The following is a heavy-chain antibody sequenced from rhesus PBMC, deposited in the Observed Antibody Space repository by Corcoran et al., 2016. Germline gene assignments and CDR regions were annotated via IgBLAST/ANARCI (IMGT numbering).Heavy chain of an antibody. D-gene: IGHD2-39*02. J-gene: IGHJ4*01. CDR2: ISYAGGST. Sequence: EVQLVETGGGLVQPGGSLRLSCAASGFTFSSYGMSWVRQAPGKGLEWVSGISYAGGSTYYADSVKGRFTISRDNSKNTLSLQMNSLRAEDTAVYYCAKGFRGGFDYWGQGVLVTVSS. CDR1: GFTFSSYG. CDR3: AKGFRGGFDY. V-gene: IGHV3S5*01.